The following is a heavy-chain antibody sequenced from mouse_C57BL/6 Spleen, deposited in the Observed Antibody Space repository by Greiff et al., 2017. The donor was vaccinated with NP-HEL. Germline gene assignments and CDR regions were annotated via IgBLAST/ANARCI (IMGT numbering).Heavy chain of an antibody. CDR3: AREGREYFDV. J-gene: IGHJ1*03. D-gene: IGHD3-3*01. CDR1: GYTFTSYW. Sequence: QVQLQQPGAELVRPGTSVKLSCKASGYTFTSYWMHWVKQRPGQGLEWIGVIDPSDSYTNYNQEFKGKATLTVDTSSSTAYMQLSSLTSEDSAVYYCAREGREYFDVWGTGTTVTVSS. V-gene: IGHV1-59*01. CDR2: IDPSDSYT.